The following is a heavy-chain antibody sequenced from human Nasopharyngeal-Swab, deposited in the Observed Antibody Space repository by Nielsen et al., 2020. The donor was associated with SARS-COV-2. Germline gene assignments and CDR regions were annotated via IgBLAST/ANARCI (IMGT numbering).Heavy chain of an antibody. CDR3: AKGRGIVVVPAAGGGMDV. D-gene: IGHD2-2*01. Sequence: WIRQPPGKGLEWVSVIYSGGSSTYYADSVKGRFTISRDNSKNTLYLQMNSLRAEDTAVYYCAKGRGIVVVPAAGGGMDVWGQGTTVTVSS. J-gene: IGHJ6*02. V-gene: IGHV3-23*03. CDR2: IYSGGSST.